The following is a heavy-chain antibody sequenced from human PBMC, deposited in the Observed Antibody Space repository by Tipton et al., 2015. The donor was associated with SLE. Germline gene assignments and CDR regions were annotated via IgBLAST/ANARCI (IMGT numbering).Heavy chain of an antibody. Sequence: TLSLTCTVSGASINSNFWSWIRQSPGKGLEWIGYIYSGGSTKYNPYFESRVTMSIDTSKNQFSLKLSSVTAADTAVYYCARVGVYWGQGTLVTVSS. V-gene: IGHV4-59*12. CDR3: ARVGVY. CDR2: IYSGGST. D-gene: IGHD3-3*01. CDR1: GASINSNF. J-gene: IGHJ4*02.